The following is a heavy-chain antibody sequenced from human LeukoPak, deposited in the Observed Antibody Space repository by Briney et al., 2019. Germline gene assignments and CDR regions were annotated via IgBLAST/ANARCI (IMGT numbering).Heavy chain of an antibody. D-gene: IGHD3-10*01. J-gene: IGHJ4*02. Sequence: PGGSLRLACAASGFTFSIYAMSWVRQAPGKGLEWVSAISGSGGSTYYADSVKGRFTISRDNSKNTLYLQMNSLRAEDMAVYYCAKENYYGSGSTPPSHFDYWGQGTLVTVSS. CDR1: GFTFSIYA. CDR2: ISGSGGST. V-gene: IGHV3-23*01. CDR3: AKENYYGSGSTPPSHFDY.